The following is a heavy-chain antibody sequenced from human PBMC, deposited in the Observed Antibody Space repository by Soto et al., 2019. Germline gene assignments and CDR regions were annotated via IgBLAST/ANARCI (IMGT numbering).Heavy chain of an antibody. Sequence: GGSLRLSCAASGFTFSSYAMSWVRQAPGKGLEWVSAISGSGGSTYYADSVKGRFTISRDNSKNTLYLQMNSLRAEDTAVHYCAKFKGDRGVIPFDYWGQGTLVTVSS. J-gene: IGHJ4*02. CDR2: ISGSGGST. CDR1: GFTFSSYA. CDR3: AKFKGDRGVIPFDY. V-gene: IGHV3-23*01. D-gene: IGHD3-10*01.